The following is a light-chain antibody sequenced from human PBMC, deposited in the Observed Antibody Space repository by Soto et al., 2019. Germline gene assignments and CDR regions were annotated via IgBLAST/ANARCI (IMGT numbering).Light chain of an antibody. CDR3: RSYASSQSGSV. CDR1: SSNIGAGFD. V-gene: IGLV1-40*01. CDR2: GNT. J-gene: IGLJ3*02. Sequence: QSVLTQPPSVSGAPGQRVTISCTGSSSNIGAGFDVHWYQQLPGTAPKLLIYGNTTRPSRVPDRFSGSRSGTSASLAITGLQTEDEAVYYCRSYASSQSGSVFGGGTKLTVL.